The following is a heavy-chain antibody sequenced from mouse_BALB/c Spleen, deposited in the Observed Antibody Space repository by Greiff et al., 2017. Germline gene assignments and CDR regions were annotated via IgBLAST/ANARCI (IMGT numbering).Heavy chain of an antibody. CDR1: GYTFTSYW. CDR2: IYPGNSDT. V-gene: IGHV1-5*01. J-gene: IGHJ2*01. Sequence: EVQPQQSGTVLARPGASVKMSCKASGYTFTSYWMHWVKQRPGQGLEWIGAIYPGNSDTSYNQKFKGKAKLTAVTSTSTAYMELSSLTNEDSAVYYCTRDYGHYFDYWGQGTTLTVSS. CDR3: TRDYGHYFDY. D-gene: IGHD1-2*01.